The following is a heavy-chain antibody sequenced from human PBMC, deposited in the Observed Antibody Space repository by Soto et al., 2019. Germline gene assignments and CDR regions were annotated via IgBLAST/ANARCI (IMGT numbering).Heavy chain of an antibody. CDR1: GYSFTSYW. J-gene: IGHJ5*02. Sequence: VESLKISCKGSGYSFTSYWIGLVLQIPGKVLELMWIIYPGDSDTRYSPSFQGQVTISADKSISTAYLQWISLKASDTAMYYCARRLVVPAAISSGGFDPWGQGTLVTVSS. CDR3: ARRLVVPAAISSGGFDP. CDR2: IYPGDSDT. D-gene: IGHD2-2*02. V-gene: IGHV5-51*01.